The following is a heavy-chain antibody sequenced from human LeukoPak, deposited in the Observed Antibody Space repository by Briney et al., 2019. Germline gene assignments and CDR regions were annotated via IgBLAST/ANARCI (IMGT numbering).Heavy chain of an antibody. CDR2: INVDGSNT. CDR3: ATDRPHNWLDP. CDR1: GFSSSSYW. V-gene: IGHV3-74*01. Sequence: GGSLRLSCAASGFSSSSYWMHWVRQAPGKGLVWVSRINVDGSNTIYADSVEGRFTISRDNAKNIVNLQMNSLRPEDTAVYYCATDRPHNWLDPWGQGTLVTVSS. J-gene: IGHJ5*02.